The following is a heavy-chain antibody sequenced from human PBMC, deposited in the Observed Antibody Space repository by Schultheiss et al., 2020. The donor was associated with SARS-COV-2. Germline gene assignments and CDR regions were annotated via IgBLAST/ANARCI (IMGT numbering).Heavy chain of an antibody. V-gene: IGHV3-23*01. D-gene: IGHD5-18*01. CDR3: ARDLAMVFYPLAYYYYGMDV. Sequence: GGSLRLSCAASGFTFSSYAMSWVRQAPGKGLEWVSAISGSGGSTYYADSVKGRFTISRDNSKNTLYLQMNSLRAEDTAVYYCARDLAMVFYPLAYYYYGMDVWGQGTTVTVAS. CDR2: ISGSGGST. J-gene: IGHJ6*02. CDR1: GFTFSSYA.